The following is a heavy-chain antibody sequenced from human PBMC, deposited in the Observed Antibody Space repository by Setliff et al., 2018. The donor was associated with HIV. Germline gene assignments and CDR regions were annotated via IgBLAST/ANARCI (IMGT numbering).Heavy chain of an antibody. V-gene: IGHV1-8*02. Sequence: ASVKVSCKASGCTFSSYDIGWVRQATGQGLEWMGWMNPNSGNTGYTQKFQGRVTMTRDTSISTAYMELNNLKFEDTAVYYCARARRDSYDRGRRNHYYIDVWGKGTPVTVSS. CDR1: GCTFSSYD. D-gene: IGHD3-22*01. J-gene: IGHJ6*03. CDR3: ARARRDSYDRGRRNHYYIDV. CDR2: MNPNSGNT.